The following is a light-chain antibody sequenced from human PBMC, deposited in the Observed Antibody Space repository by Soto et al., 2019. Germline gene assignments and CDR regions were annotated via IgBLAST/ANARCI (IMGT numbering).Light chain of an antibody. CDR1: SSNIGSKT. V-gene: IGLV1-44*01. CDR3: AAWDANLNGYV. J-gene: IGLJ1*01. Sequence: QSVLTQPPSASGTPGQRVTISCSGSSSNIGSKTVNWYQQLPGTVPKLLIYNSYLRPSGVPDRFSGSKSGTSAFLAISGLQSEDEADYYCAAWDANLNGYVFGTGTKVTVL. CDR2: NSY.